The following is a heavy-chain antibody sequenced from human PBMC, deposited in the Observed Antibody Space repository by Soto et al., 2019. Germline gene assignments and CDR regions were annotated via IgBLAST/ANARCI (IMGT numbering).Heavy chain of an antibody. CDR1: VGSVSSGNYY. Sequence: SETLSLTCTFSVGSVSSGNYYCSWIRQPPGKGLEWIGYLYYSGRLNYNPSLRSRVTISPDTSKNQFSLKLSSVTAADTAVYYCARDPGYDSSGYFVEYWGQGIRVSVSS. D-gene: IGHD3-22*01. V-gene: IGHV4-61*01. J-gene: IGHJ4*02. CDR2: LYYSGRL. CDR3: ARDPGYDSSGYFVEY.